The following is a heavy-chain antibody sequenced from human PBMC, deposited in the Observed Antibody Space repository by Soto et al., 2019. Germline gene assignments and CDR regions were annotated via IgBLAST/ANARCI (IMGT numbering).Heavy chain of an antibody. J-gene: IGHJ4*02. CDR2: IIPIFGTA. CDR3: ARGVGIAAEFTVYFDY. D-gene: IGHD6-13*01. CDR1: GGTFSSYA. Sequence: SVKVSCKASGGTFSSYAISWVRQAPGQGLEWMGGIIPIFGTANYAQKFQGRVTITADESTSTAYMELSSLRSEDTAVYYCARGVGIAAEFTVYFDYWGQGTLVTVS. V-gene: IGHV1-69*13.